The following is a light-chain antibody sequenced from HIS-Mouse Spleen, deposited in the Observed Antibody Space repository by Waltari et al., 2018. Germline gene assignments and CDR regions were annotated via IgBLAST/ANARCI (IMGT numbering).Light chain of an antibody. V-gene: IGLV1-44*01. J-gene: IGLJ3*02. Sequence: QSVLTQPPSASGTPGQRVTISCSGSNSNIGSNTVNWYQQLPGTAPKLLIYSNNQPPSGVPDRFSGSKSGTSASLAISGLQSEYEADYYCAAWDDSLNGWVFGGGTKLTVL. CDR3: AAWDDSLNGWV. CDR2: SNN. CDR1: NSNIGSNT.